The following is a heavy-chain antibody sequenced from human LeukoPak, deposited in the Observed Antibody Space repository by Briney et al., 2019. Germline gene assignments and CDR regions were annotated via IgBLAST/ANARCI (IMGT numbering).Heavy chain of an antibody. CDR2: IYYSGST. D-gene: IGHD3-9*01. J-gene: IGHJ6*03. CDR3: ARGPFRYFPHTLYYMDV. CDR1: GGSISSYY. Sequence: SETLSLTCTVSGGSISSYYWSWIRQPPGKGLEWIGYIYYSGSTNYSPSLKSRVTISVDTSKNQFSLKLSSVTAADTAVYYCARGPFRYFPHTLYYMDVWGKGTTVTISS. V-gene: IGHV4-59*01.